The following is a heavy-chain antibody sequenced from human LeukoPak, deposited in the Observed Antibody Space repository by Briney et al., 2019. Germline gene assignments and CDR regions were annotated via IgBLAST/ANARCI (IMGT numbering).Heavy chain of an antibody. D-gene: IGHD2-15*01. CDR3: ARAVVVVTLAGAFDI. CDR2: IYSGGST. CDR1: GFTVSSNY. Sequence: GGSLRLSCAASGFTVSSNYMSWVRQARGKGVEGGSVIYSGGSTYYADSVKGRFTISRDNSKNTLYLQMNSLRAEDTAVYYCARAVVVVTLAGAFDIWGQGTMVTVSS. V-gene: IGHV3-53*01. J-gene: IGHJ3*02.